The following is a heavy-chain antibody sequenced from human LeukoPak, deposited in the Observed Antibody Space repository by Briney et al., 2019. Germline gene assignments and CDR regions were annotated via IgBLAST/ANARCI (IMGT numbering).Heavy chain of an antibody. CDR3: ARTLFPYYYDSSGYSCDY. CDR1: GYTFTSYY. D-gene: IGHD3-22*01. Sequence: ASVKVSCKASGYTFTSYYMHWVRQAPGQGLEWMGIINPSGGSTSYAQKFQGRVTMTRDTSTSTVYMELSSLRSEDTAVYYCARTLFPYYYDSSGYSCDYWGQGTLVTVSS. J-gene: IGHJ4*02. CDR2: INPSGGST. V-gene: IGHV1-46*01.